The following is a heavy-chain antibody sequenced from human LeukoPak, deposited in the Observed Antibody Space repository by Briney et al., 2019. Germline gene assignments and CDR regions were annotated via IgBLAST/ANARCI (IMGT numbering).Heavy chain of an antibody. Sequence: SETLSLTCTVSGGSISSSSYYWGWIRQPPGKGLEWIGSIYYSGSTYYNPSLKSRVTISVDTSKNQFSLKLSSVTAADTAVYYCARRGGDMPARGFMDVWDKGTTVTVSS. CDR1: GGSISSSSYY. D-gene: IGHD3-16*01. CDR2: IYYSGST. V-gene: IGHV4-39*07. J-gene: IGHJ6*03. CDR3: ARRGGDMPARGFMDV.